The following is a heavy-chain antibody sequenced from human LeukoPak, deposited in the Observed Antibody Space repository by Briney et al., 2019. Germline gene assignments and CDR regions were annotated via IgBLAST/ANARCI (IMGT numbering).Heavy chain of an antibody. V-gene: IGHV4-34*01. D-gene: IGHD3-22*01. Sequence: PSETLSLTCAVYGGSFSGYYWSWIRQPPGKGLEWIGEINHSGSTNYNPSLKSRVTISVDTSKNQFSLKLSSVTAADTAVYYCARTYYYDSSGPTRMYYFDYWGQGTLVTVSS. CDR2: INHSGST. CDR3: ARTYYYDSSGPTRMYYFDY. CDR1: GGSFSGYY. J-gene: IGHJ4*02.